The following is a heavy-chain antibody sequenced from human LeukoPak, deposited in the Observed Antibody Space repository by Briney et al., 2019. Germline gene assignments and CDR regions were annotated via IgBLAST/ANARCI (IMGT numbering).Heavy chain of an antibody. J-gene: IGHJ3*02. CDR3: ARHAPVFSVVVPAATSDAFDI. V-gene: IGHV4-4*09. D-gene: IGHD2-2*01. CDR2: IYTSGST. Sequence: SETLSLTCTVSGGPISSYYWSWIRQPPGKGLEWIGYIYTSGSTNYNPSLKSRVTISVDTSKNQFSLKLSSVTAADTAVYYCARHAPVFSVVVPAATSDAFDIWGQGTMVTVSS. CDR1: GGPISSYY.